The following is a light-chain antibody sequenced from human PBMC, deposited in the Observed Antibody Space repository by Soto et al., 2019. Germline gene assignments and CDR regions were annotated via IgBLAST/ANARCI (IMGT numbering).Light chain of an antibody. CDR2: KAS. V-gene: IGKV1-5*03. Sequence: DIQMTQSPSTLSASVGDRVTITCRASQTISTLLAWYQQRPGKAPNLLIYKASSLESGVPSRFIGSGSGTEFTLTISSLQTDDFATYFCQQYSTYPWTFGQGTKVEVK. CDR1: QTISTL. J-gene: IGKJ1*01. CDR3: QQYSTYPWT.